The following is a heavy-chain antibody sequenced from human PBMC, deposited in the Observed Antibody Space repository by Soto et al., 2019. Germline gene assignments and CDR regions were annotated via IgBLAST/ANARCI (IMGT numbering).Heavy chain of an antibody. Sequence: PSETLSLTCAVSGGSISSSNWWSFVRQPPGKGLEWIGEIYHSGSTNYNPSLKSRVTISVDKSKNQFSLKLSSVTAADTAVYYCASRPYCGGDCYLFDYWGQGTLVTVSS. CDR2: IYHSGST. CDR3: ASRPYCGGDCYLFDY. CDR1: GGSISSSNW. D-gene: IGHD2-21*02. V-gene: IGHV4-4*02. J-gene: IGHJ4*02.